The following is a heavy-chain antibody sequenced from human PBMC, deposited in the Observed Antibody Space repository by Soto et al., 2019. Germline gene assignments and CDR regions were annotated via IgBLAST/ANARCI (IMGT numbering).Heavy chain of an antibody. D-gene: IGHD5-12*01. CDR2: IIPILGIA. Sequence: QVQLVQSGAEVKKPGSSVKVSCKASGGTFSSYTISWVRQAPGQGLEWMGRIIPILGIANYAQKFQGRVTITADXXTXTXXMELSSLRSEDTAVYYCARARATAVTPKHYYGMDVWGQGTTVTVSS. CDR3: ARARATAVTPKHYYGMDV. V-gene: IGHV1-69*02. CDR1: GGTFSSYT. J-gene: IGHJ6*02.